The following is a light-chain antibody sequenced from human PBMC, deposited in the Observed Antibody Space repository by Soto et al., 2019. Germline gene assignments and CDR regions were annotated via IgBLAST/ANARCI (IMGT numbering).Light chain of an antibody. J-gene: IGKJ1*01. V-gene: IGKV3-20*01. Sequence: EIVLTQSPGTLSLSPGERATLSCRASQSVSSAYLAWYQHKPGQPPTLLIYAASSRVTGIPDRFSGSGSGTDFTLTISILEPEDFAVYYCQQYGSSSTWTFGQGTTVEIK. CDR3: QQYGSSSTWT. CDR2: AAS. CDR1: QSVSSAY.